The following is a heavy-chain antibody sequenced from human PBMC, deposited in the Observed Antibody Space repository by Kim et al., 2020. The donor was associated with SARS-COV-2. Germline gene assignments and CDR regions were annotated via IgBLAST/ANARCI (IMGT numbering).Heavy chain of an antibody. Sequence: SETLSLTCTVSGGSMTDYYWSWIRQPPGKGLEWIGYISDTGSTSYNPYLQSRVTISVDTSTNQFSLRLRSVTAADTAVYYCARPSYTGSYRHAFDIWG. CDR2: ISDTGST. CDR3: ARPSYTGSYRHAFDI. V-gene: IGHV4-59*08. J-gene: IGHJ3*02. D-gene: IGHD3-16*02. CDR1: GGSMTDYY.